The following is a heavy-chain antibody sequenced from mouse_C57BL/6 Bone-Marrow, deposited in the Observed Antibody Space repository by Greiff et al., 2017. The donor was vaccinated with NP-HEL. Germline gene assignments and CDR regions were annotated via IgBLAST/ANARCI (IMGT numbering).Heavy chain of an antibody. Sequence: VHVKQSGAELVRPGASVKLSCTASGFNIKDDYMHWVKQRPEQGLEWIGWIDPENGDTEYASKFQGKATITADTSSNTAYLQLSSLTSEDTAVYYCTTTVRAYWGQGTLVTVSA. D-gene: IGHD1-1*01. V-gene: IGHV14-4*01. CDR1: GFNIKDDY. CDR3: TTTVRAY. J-gene: IGHJ3*01. CDR2: IDPENGDT.